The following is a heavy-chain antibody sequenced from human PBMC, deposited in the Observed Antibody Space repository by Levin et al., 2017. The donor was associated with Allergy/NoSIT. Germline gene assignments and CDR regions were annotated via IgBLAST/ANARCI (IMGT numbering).Heavy chain of an antibody. CDR2: IKQDGSEK. CDR3: ARDQKGSGWYFSYFDY. D-gene: IGHD6-19*01. CDR1: GFTFSSYW. V-gene: IGHV3-7*04. Sequence: RAGGSLRLSCAASGFTFSSYWMSWVRQAPGKGLEWVANIKQDGSEKYYVDSVKGRFTISRDNAKNSLYLQMNSLRAEDTAVYYCARDQKGSGWYFSYFDYWGQGTLVTVSS. J-gene: IGHJ4*02.